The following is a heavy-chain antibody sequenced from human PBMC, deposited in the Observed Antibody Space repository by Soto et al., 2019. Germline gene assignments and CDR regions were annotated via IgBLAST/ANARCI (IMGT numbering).Heavy chain of an antibody. CDR2: IWYDGSNK. J-gene: IGHJ4*02. CDR3: ARPIHDSSGYYLAY. D-gene: IGHD3-22*01. Sequence: GGSLRLSCAASGFTFSSYGMHWVRQAPGKGLEWVAVIWYDGSNKYYADSVKGRFTISRDNSKNTLYLQMNSLRAEDTAVYYCARPIHDSSGYYLAYWGQGTLVTV. V-gene: IGHV3-33*01. CDR1: GFTFSSYG.